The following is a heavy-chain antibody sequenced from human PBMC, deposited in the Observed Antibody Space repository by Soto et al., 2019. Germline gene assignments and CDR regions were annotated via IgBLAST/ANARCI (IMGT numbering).Heavy chain of an antibody. Sequence: QVQLVESGGGVVQPGRSLRLSCAASGFTFSSYGMHWVRQAPGKGLEWVAVISFDGTNKYYTDSVKGRLTLSRDNTKNTLYLQMNSLRVEDTAVYYCAKDLGLKASHYGMDVWGQGTTVTVSS. J-gene: IGHJ6*02. V-gene: IGHV3-30*18. D-gene: IGHD3-16*01. CDR1: GFTFSSYG. CDR3: AKDLGLKASHYGMDV. CDR2: ISFDGTNK.